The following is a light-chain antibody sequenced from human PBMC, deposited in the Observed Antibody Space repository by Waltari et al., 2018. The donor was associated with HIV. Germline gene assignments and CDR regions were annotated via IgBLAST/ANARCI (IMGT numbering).Light chain of an antibody. CDR2: WAS. Sequence: DIVLPQSPASLALSLGERATINCMSGQKIFFSSKNQNYLAWYQQKPGQIPKLLIYWASTRDSGVHDRFSGSGSGTDFTLTISSLQSEDVAVYFCQQYYTNPPTFGQGTRVEIK. J-gene: IGKJ1*01. CDR1: QKIFFSSKNQNY. CDR3: QQYYTNPPT. V-gene: IGKV4-1*01.